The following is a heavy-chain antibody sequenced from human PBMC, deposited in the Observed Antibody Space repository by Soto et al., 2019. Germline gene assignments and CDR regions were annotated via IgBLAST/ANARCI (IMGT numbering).Heavy chain of an antibody. CDR2: ISGSGGST. J-gene: IGHJ4*02. V-gene: IGHV3-23*01. CDR3: AKDQYNGSPGKPYY. D-gene: IGHD1-26*01. CDR1: GFTFNNYA. Sequence: GGSLRLSCAASGFTFNNYAMSWVRQAPGKGLEWVSAISGSGGSTYYADSVKGRFTISRDNSKNTLYLQMNSLRAEDTAVYYCAKDQYNGSPGKPYYWSQGTLVTVSS.